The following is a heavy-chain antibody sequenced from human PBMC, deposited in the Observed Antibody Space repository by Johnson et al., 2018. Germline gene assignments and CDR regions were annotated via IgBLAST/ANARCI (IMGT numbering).Heavy chain of an antibody. CDR1: GFTFSTYA. Sequence: QVQLVQSGGRVVQPGRSLRLSCAASGFTFSTYAIHWVRQAPGKGLEWVAVISDDGNSKFYAESVKGRFTISRDNSKYTMFRQMHSLKAEDTAMYYCARAQGGDCVVEYFQRWGQGTLVTVSS. CDR2: ISDDGNSK. J-gene: IGHJ1*01. CDR3: ARAQGGDCVVEYFQR. V-gene: IGHV3-30-3*01. D-gene: IGHD2-21*02.